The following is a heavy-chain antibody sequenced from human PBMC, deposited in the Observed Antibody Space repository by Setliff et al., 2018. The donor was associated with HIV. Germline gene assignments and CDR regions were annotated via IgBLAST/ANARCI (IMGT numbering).Heavy chain of an antibody. CDR2: INPNSGGT. J-gene: IGHJ3*02. Sequence: PSVKVSCKASGYTFTDYYIHWVRQAPGQGLEWMGRINPNSGGTNYVQKFQGRVTMTRDRSVSTAYMELSRLRSDDTGVYYCASKVHCTNGVCLDAFDIWGQGTMVTVSS. CDR3: ASKVHCTNGVCLDAFDI. D-gene: IGHD2-8*01. CDR1: GYTFTDYY. V-gene: IGHV1-2*05.